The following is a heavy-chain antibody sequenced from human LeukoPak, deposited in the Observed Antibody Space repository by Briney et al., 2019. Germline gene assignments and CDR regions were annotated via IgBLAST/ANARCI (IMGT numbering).Heavy chain of an antibody. D-gene: IGHD3-22*01. V-gene: IGHV1-46*01. CDR2: INPSGGST. CDR3: ARGSYDSSGYYFDPYFDY. Sequence: ASVKVSCKASGYTFTSYYMHWVRQAPGQGLEWMGIINPSGGSTSYAQKFQGRVTMTRDTSISTAYMELSRLRSDDTAVYYCARGSYDSSGYYFDPYFDYWGQGTLVTVSS. CDR1: GYTFTSYY. J-gene: IGHJ4*02.